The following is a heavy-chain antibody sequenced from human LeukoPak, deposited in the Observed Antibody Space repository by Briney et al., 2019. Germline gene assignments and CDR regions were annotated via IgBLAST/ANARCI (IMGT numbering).Heavy chain of an antibody. CDR3: TRDSGCLDV. Sequence: GGSLRLSCAASRFTFSNYWMTWVRQAPGKGLEWVANIKQDGSEKYYVDSVKGRFTISRDNAKNSLYLQMNSLRAEDTAVYYCTRDSGCLDVWGQGTTVTVSS. J-gene: IGHJ6*02. CDR1: RFTFSNYW. D-gene: IGHD6-25*01. V-gene: IGHV3-7*01. CDR2: IKQDGSEK.